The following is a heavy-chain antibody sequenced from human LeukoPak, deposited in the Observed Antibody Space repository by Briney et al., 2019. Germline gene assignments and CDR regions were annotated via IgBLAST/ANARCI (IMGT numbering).Heavy chain of an antibody. V-gene: IGHV3-30-3*01. CDR2: ISYDGSNK. Sequence: PGGSLRLSCAASGFTFSSYAVHWVRQAPGKGLEWVAVISYDGSNKYYADSVKGRFTISRDNSKNTLYLQMNSLRAEDTAVYYCARDDGSSESYFDYWGQGTLVTVSS. D-gene: IGHD3-22*01. CDR3: ARDDGSSESYFDY. CDR1: GFTFSSYA. J-gene: IGHJ4*02.